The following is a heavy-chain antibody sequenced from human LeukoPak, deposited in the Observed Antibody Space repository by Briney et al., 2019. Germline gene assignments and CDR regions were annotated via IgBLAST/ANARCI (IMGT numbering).Heavy chain of an antibody. CDR1: GFTLDDYA. CDR2: ISWNSVNI. CDR3: AKGTMIVVAVGDYFGY. V-gene: IGHV3-9*03. J-gene: IGHJ4*02. D-gene: IGHD3-22*01. Sequence: GRSLRLSCAASGFTLDDYAMHWVRQAPGKGLEWVSGISWNSVNIGYADSVKGRFTISRDNAKNSLYLQMNSLRAEDMALYYCAKGTMIVVAVGDYFGYWGQGTLVTVSS.